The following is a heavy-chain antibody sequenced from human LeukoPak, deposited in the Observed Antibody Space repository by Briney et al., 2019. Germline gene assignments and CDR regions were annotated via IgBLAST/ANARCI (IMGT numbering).Heavy chain of an antibody. V-gene: IGHV4-39*01. CDR2: IYYSGST. CDR1: GGSISSSSYY. D-gene: IGHD6-19*01. Sequence: HPSETLSLTCTVSGGSISSSSYYWGWIRQPPGKGLEWIGSIYYSGSTYYNPSLKSRVTISVDTSKNQFSLKLSSVTAADTAVYYCAGSSEEQWLVVGYWGQGTLVTVSS. J-gene: IGHJ4*02. CDR3: AGSSEEQWLVVGY.